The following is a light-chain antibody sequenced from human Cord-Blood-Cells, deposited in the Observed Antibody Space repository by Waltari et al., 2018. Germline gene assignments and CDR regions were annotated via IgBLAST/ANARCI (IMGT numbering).Light chain of an antibody. CDR2: DVS. CDR1: SSDVGGYNY. CDR3: SSYTSSSPYV. J-gene: IGLJ1*01. Sequence: QSALTQPASVSGSPGQSITISCTGTSSDVGGYNYVYWYQQHPGKAPKLMIYDVSNRPSGFSNRFSGSKSGNTASLTISGLQAEDEADYYCSSYTSSSPYVFGTGTKVTVL. V-gene: IGLV2-14*01.